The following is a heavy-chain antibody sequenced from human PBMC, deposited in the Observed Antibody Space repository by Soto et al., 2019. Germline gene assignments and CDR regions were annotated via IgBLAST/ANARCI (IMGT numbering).Heavy chain of an antibody. D-gene: IGHD3-16*01. J-gene: IGHJ4*03. CDR1: GFSVRTNY. CDR3: VKKEEYDYVWGKSPLD. Sequence: SLRLSCAASGFSVRTNYMSWVRQAPGKGLDWVSVFESGGSIYYADSVKGRFIISRDYAKNTVDLQMNSLRVEDTAVYYCVKKEEYDYVWGKSPLDWGQGTLVTVPQ. CDR2: FESGGSI. V-gene: IGHV3-53*01.